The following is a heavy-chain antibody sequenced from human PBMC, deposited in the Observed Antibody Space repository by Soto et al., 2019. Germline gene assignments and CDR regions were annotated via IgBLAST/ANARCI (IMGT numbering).Heavy chain of an antibody. V-gene: IGHV1-18*01. CDR3: ARDSERDDYVWGSYRFPYYYDSSGSLFDY. J-gene: IGHJ4*02. Sequence: ASVKVSCKASGYTFTSYGISWVRQAPGQGLEWMGWISAYNGNTNYAQKLQGRVTMTTDTSTSTAYMELRSLRSDDTAEYYCARDSERDDYVWGSYRFPYYYDSSGSLFDYWGQGTLVTVSS. CDR1: GYTFTSYG. CDR2: ISAYNGNT. D-gene: IGHD3-16*02.